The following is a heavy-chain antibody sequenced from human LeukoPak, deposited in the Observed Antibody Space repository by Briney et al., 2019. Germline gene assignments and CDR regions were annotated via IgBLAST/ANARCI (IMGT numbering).Heavy chain of an antibody. CDR1: GFTFSDYY. J-gene: IGHJ4*02. Sequence: GGSLRLSCAASGFTFSDYYMSWIRQAPGKGLEWVSYISSSGSTIYYADSVKGRFTISRDNAKNSLYLQMNSLRAEDTAVYYCARAWELLVNDYFDYWGQGTLVTVSS. CDR3: ARAWELLVNDYFDY. D-gene: IGHD1-26*01. CDR2: ISSSGSTI. V-gene: IGHV3-11*01.